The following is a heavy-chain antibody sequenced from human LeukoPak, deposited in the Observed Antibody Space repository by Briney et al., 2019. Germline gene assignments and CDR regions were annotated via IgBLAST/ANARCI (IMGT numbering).Heavy chain of an antibody. Sequence: SETLSLTCTVSGGSISSYYWSWIRQPPGKGLEWIGYIYYSGSTNYNPSLKSRVTISVDTSKNQFSLKLSSVTAADTAVYYCARESSGSYSTWFDPWAREPWSPSPQ. V-gene: IGHV4-59*01. CDR3: ARESSGSYSTWFDP. D-gene: IGHD3-10*01. CDR1: GGSISSYY. CDR2: IYYSGST. J-gene: IGHJ5*02.